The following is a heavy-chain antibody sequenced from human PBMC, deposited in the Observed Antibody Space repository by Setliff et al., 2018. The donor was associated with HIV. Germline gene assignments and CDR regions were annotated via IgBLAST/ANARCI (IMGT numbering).Heavy chain of an antibody. J-gene: IGHJ4*02. CDR2: ISRDGNTI. Sequence: PWGSLRLSCAASGFTFSDYYMSWLRQAPGKGLEWVSYISRDGNTIYYADSVKGRFTISRDNAKNSLYLQLNSLRPEDTAVYYCARDFRNLGFDYWGQGTLVTVSS. CDR1: GFTFSDYY. CDR3: ARDFRNLGFDY. V-gene: IGHV3-11*01.